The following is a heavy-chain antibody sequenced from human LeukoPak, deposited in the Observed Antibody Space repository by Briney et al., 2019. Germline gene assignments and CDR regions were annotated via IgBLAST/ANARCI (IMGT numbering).Heavy chain of an antibody. CDR3: ARAYGDYVSIELDY. Sequence: PSETLSLTCAVSGGSISSGGYSWSRIRQPPGKGLEWIGYIYHSGSTYYNPSLKSRVTISVDRSKDQFSLKLSSVTAADTAVYYCARAYGDYVSIELDYWGQGTLVTVSS. CDR1: GGSISSGGYS. CDR2: IYHSGST. J-gene: IGHJ4*02. V-gene: IGHV4-30-2*01. D-gene: IGHD4-17*01.